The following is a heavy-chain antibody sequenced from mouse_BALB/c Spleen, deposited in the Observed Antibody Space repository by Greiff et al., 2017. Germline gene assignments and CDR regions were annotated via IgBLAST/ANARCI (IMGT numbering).Heavy chain of an antibody. CDR1: GYSITSDYA. J-gene: IGHJ4*01. CDR3: ARWNDYDVGAMDY. Sequence: VQLQQSGPGLVKPSQSLSLTCTVTGYSITSDYAWNWIRQFPGNKLEWMGYISYSGSTSYNPSLKSRISITRDTSKNQFFLQLNSVTTEDTATYYGARWNDYDVGAMDYWGQGTSVTVSS. CDR2: ISYSGST. D-gene: IGHD2-4*01. V-gene: IGHV3-2*02.